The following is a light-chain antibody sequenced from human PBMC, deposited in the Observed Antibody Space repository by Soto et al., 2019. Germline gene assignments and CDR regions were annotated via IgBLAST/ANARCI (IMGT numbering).Light chain of an antibody. CDR3: QQTYSSPYT. V-gene: IGKV1-39*01. Sequence: DIQMTQSPSSLSASVGGRVTITCRASQSISSYLNWYQQKPGKAPKLLIYGASSLQSGVPSRFSGSGSGTDFTLTISSLQPEDFATYYCQQTYSSPYTFGQGTKLEIK. J-gene: IGKJ2*01. CDR2: GAS. CDR1: QSISSY.